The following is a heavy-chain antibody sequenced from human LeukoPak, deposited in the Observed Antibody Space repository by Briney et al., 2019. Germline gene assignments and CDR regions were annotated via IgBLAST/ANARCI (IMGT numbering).Heavy chain of an antibody. Sequence: GGSLRLSCAASGFTFSSYAMSWVRQAPGKGLEWVSTITGSGSTYCADSVKGRFTISRDNAKNTLYLQMSSLRAEDTAVYYCAKDRGRYYDSGGYYWGYYFDSWGQGILVTVST. D-gene: IGHD3-22*01. J-gene: IGHJ4*02. CDR1: GFTFSSYA. CDR2: ITGSGST. CDR3: AKDRGRYYDSGGYYWGYYFDS. V-gene: IGHV3-23*01.